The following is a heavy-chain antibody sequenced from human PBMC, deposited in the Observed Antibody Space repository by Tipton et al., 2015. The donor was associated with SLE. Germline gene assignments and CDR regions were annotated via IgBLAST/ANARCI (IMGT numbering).Heavy chain of an antibody. J-gene: IGHJ4*02. CDR1: GGSISRSNFY. CDR3: ARSIVVVPVFDS. V-gene: IGHV4-39*07. Sequence: TLSLTCTVSGGSISRSNFYWAWIRQPPGKGLEWIGSFYYGKSTFYNPSLKSRVSISVDTSTNRLFLNLSSVIAADTAVYYCARSIVVVPVFDSWGQGTLVTVSS. D-gene: IGHD2-2*01. CDR2: FYYGKST.